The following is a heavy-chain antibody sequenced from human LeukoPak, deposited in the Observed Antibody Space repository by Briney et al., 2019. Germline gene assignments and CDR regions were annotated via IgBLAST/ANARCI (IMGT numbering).Heavy chain of an antibody. D-gene: IGHD4-17*01. CDR1: GFPFSSYA. CDR2: INGTGDRT. J-gene: IGHJ6*03. V-gene: IGHV3-23*01. Sequence: PGGSLRLSCAASGFPFSSYAMCWVRQAPGKGLQWVSSINGTGDRTYYADSVKGRFTITRDNSKNTLSLQRNRLRPEDTAVYYCAKAPTKPTVISDYYSYLYMDVWGKGTTVTISS. CDR3: AKAPTKPTVISDYYSYLYMDV.